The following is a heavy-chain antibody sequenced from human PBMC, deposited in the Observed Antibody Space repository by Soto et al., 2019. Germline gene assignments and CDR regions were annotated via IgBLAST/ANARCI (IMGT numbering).Heavy chain of an antibody. CDR3: ARGTVDTAIPRDY. CDR1: GGSISSGGYY. V-gene: IGHV4-31*03. J-gene: IGHJ4*02. CDR2: IYYSGST. D-gene: IGHD5-18*01. Sequence: SETLSLTCTVSGGSISSGGYYWSWIRQHPGKGLEWIGYIYYSGSTYYNPSLKSRVTISVDTSKNQFSLKLSSVTAADTAVYYCARGTVDTAIPRDYWGQGTLVTVSS.